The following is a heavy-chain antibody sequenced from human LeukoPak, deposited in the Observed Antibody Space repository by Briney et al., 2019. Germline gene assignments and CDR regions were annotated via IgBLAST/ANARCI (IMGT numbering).Heavy chain of an antibody. D-gene: IGHD3-10*01. CDR1: GYSINSGYF. Sequence: PSETLSLTCTVSGYSINSGYFWGWIRQPPGKGLEYIGTIFHSGTTYYNPSLKGRVTISLDTSTNDFSLKLGSVTAADTAVYYCARALRSGSNYFFYGMDVWGKGTTVTVSS. CDR3: ARALRSGSNYFFYGMDV. J-gene: IGHJ6*04. V-gene: IGHV4-38-2*02. CDR2: IFHSGTT.